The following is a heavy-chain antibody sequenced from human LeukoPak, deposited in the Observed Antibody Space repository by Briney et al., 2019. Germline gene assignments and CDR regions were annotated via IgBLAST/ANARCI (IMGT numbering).Heavy chain of an antibody. CDR2: ISGRGAGT. CDR1: GFNFSTYV. D-gene: IGHD6-6*01. J-gene: IGHJ4*02. V-gene: IGHV3-23*01. CDR3: AKDPYMSSTALDY. Sequence: PGGSLRLSCAASGFNFSTYVMTWVRQAPGKGLEWVSGISGRGAGTYYADSVKGRFTISRDNFNNTLYLQMNSLRVEDTAVYYCAKDPYMSSTALDYWGQGTLVTVSS.